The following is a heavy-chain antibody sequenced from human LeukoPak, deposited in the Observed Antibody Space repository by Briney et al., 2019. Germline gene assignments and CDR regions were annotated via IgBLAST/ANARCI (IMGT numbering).Heavy chain of an antibody. V-gene: IGHV3-7*01. CDR3: AKDRGPVAAAIDY. CDR2: IKQDGTEK. CDR1: GFTFTTYW. D-gene: IGHD6-13*01. Sequence: GGSLRLSCAASGFTFTTYWLGWVRQPPGKGLEWVANIKQDGTEKYYVYSVKGRFTISRDNSKNTLYLQMNSLRAEDTAVYYCAKDRGPVAAAIDYWGQGTLVTVSS. J-gene: IGHJ4*02.